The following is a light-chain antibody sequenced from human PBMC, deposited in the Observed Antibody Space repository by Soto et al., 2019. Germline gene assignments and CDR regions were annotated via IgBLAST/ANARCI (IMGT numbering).Light chain of an antibody. CDR3: AAWDDSLSAS. J-gene: IGLJ1*01. CDR1: SSNIGSNY. Sequence: QSGLAQPPSASGTPGQMVTISFSGISSNIGSNYVYWYQQLPGTAPKLLIYRNNQRPSGVPDRFSGSKSGTSASLAISGLRSEDEADYYCAAWDDSLSASFGTGTKVTVL. V-gene: IGLV1-47*01. CDR2: RNN.